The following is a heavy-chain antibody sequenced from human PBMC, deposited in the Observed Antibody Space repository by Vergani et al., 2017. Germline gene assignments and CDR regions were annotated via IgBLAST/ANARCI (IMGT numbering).Heavy chain of an antibody. D-gene: IGHD6-19*01. J-gene: IGHJ1*01. CDR1: GGSISSYY. CDR2: IYSGGST. Sequence: VQLQESGPGLVKPSETLSLTCTVSGGSISSYYWSWIRQPPGKGLEWVSVIYSGGSTYYADSVKGRFTISRDNSKNTLYLQMNSLRAEDTAVYYCARVESSGWSNGRAEYFQHWGQGTLVTVSS. V-gene: IGHV3-53*01. CDR3: ARVESSGWSNGRAEYFQH.